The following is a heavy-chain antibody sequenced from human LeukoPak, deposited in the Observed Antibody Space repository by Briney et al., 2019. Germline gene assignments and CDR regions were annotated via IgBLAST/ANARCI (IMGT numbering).Heavy chain of an antibody. CDR2: IYYTGST. D-gene: IGHD2-15*01. J-gene: IGHJ4*02. CDR3: ARGCGSGGSCRSAIFAY. V-gene: IGHV4-59*01. Sequence: PSETLSLTCTVSGGSISSYFWSWIRQPPGKGLEWIGYIYYTGSTNYNPSLKSRVTISVDTAKSHFSLRLSSVTAADTAVYYCARGCGSGGSCRSAIFAYWGQGTLVTVSS. CDR1: GGSISSYF.